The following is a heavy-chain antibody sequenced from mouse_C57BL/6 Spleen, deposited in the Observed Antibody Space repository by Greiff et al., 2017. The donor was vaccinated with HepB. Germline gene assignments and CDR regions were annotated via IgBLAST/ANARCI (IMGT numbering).Heavy chain of an antibody. CDR2: INPNNGGT. CDR1: GYTFTDYN. V-gene: IGHV1-18*01. D-gene: IGHD2-4*01. CDR3: AREDYEGFAY. J-gene: IGHJ3*01. Sequence: EVQRVESGPELVKPGASVKIPCKASGYTFTDYNMDWVKQSHGKSLEWIGDINPNNGGTIYNQKFKGKATLTVDKSSSTAYMELRSLTSEDTAVYYCAREDYEGFAYWGQGTLVTVSA.